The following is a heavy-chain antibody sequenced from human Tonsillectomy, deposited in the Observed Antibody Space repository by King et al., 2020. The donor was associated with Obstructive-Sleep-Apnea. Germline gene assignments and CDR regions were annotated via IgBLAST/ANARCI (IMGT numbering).Heavy chain of an antibody. CDR3: AKTPVVADQHWYFQY. CDR1: GFTFSNYA. J-gene: IGHJ1*01. V-gene: IGHV3-23*04. CDR2: ISDSGDST. D-gene: IGHD2-21*01. Sequence: VQLVESGGGLVQPGGSLRLSCEGSGFTFSNYAMSWVRQAPGKGLEWVSGISDSGDSTYYADSVKGRFTIARDNSKKTLYLQMNSLRGDDTAVYYCAKTPVVADQHWYFQYWGQGTLVTVST.